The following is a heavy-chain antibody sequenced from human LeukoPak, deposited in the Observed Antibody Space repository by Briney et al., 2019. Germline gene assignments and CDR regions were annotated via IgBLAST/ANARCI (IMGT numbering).Heavy chain of an antibody. Sequence: SETLSLTCTVSGGSISSYYWSWIRQPPGKGLEWIGYIYYSGSTNYNPSLKSRVTISVDTSKNQFSLKLTSVTAADTAVNYCARGVPEYYDFWSGYFYYFDYWGQGTLVTVSS. CDR1: GGSISSYY. D-gene: IGHD3-3*01. CDR2: IYYSGST. J-gene: IGHJ4*02. CDR3: ARGVPEYYDFWSGYFYYFDY. V-gene: IGHV4-59*01.